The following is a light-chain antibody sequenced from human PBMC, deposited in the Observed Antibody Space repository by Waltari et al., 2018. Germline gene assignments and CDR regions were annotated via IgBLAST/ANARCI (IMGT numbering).Light chain of an antibody. V-gene: IGKV3-20*01. CDR3: HQYGSTPLYT. CDR2: GAS. CDR1: QSVASTC. Sequence: EIVVTQSPGTLSWSPGERATLSCRASQSVASTCLSWYQPKAVQAPWLLIDGASKRATGIADRFSGGGSGTDFTLTISRLEPEDFAVYYFHQYGSTPLYTFGPGTKVDI. J-gene: IGKJ3*01.